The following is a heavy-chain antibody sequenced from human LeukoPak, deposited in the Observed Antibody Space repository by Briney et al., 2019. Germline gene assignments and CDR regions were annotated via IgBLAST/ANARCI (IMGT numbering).Heavy chain of an antibody. J-gene: IGHJ4*02. CDR3: ARNYYGGDDF. CDR1: GGTFSSYA. CDR2: IIPIFGIA. V-gene: IGHV1-69*04. Sequence: GSSGKVSCKAAGGTFSSYAISGVRQSPGQGLEWMGRIIPIFGIANYSQKVQVRGTITADKSTSTAYMELSSLRSEDTVVYYCARNYYGGDDFWGQGNLVTVSS. D-gene: IGHD4-23*01.